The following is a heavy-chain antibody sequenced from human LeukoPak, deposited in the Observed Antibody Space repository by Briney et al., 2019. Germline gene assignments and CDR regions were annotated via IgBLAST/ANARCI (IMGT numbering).Heavy chain of an antibody. CDR2: MSNSGHT. CDR3: ARVSAAGTGPDY. CDR1: GGSVSSGNYY. V-gene: IGHV4-61*01. D-gene: IGHD6-13*01. J-gene: IGHJ4*02. Sequence: SETLSLTCTVSGGSVSSGNYYWSWIRQPPGKGLEWIGFMSNSGHTDSTPSLKSRVTISVDTSKNQFSLKLNSVTASDTAVYYCARVSAAGTGPDYWGQGTLVTVSS.